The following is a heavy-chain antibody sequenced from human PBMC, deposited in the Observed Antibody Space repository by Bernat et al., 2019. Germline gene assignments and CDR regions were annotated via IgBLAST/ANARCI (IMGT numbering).Heavy chain of an antibody. CDR2: ISNDGSKK. D-gene: IGHD3-22*01. V-gene: IGHV3-30-3*01. Sequence: QVQLVESGGGVVQPGRSLRLSCTASGLSFSNFAMHWVRQAPGKGLEWVAVISNDGSKKYYADSLEVRFTISRDNSRNSLYLQMNSLTIEDTAVYYCARDGYQSSGTYFDYWGLGTLLTVSS. CDR3: ARDGYQSSGTYFDY. J-gene: IGHJ4*02. CDR1: GLSFSNFA.